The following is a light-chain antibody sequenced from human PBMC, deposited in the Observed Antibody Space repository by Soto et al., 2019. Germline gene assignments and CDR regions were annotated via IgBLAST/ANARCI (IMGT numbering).Light chain of an antibody. J-gene: IGKJ4*01. Sequence: EILMTQSPVTLSVSPGERATLSCRASQSVSSNLAWYQQKPGQAPSLLIYGAFTRATGIPARFSGTGSGTEFTLTISSLQSEDFAVYYCQQYNNWPLTFGGGTKVDNK. CDR3: QQYNNWPLT. CDR1: QSVSSN. V-gene: IGKV3-15*01. CDR2: GAF.